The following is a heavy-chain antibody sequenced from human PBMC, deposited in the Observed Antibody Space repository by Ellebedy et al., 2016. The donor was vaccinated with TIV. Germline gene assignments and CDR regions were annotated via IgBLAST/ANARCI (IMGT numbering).Heavy chain of an antibody. V-gene: IGHV4-59*01. CDR3: ARFDYDVEGYYGLDV. Sequence: SETLSLXCAVSGASISRYPWTWIRQPPGKGLEWIGHIFFDGDTKYNPPLESRVTMSVDTSKNQFSLNLRSVTAADRAVYYCARFDYDVEGYYGLDVWGQGTTVIVSS. CDR1: GASISRYP. J-gene: IGHJ6*02. D-gene: IGHD3-3*01. CDR2: IFFDGDT.